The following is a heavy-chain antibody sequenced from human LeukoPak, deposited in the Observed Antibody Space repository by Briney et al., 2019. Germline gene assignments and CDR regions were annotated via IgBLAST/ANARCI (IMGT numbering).Heavy chain of an antibody. J-gene: IGHJ4*02. V-gene: IGHV1-18*01. CDR3: AGSLGYCTSNVCYLKY. D-gene: IGHD2-8*01. CDR1: GYTFTSYG. Sequence: EASVKVSCKASGYTFTSYGISWVRQVAGQGREWMGWISAQHGQTEYAPNSQDRVTMTTDTYTNTAYMELRSLRSDDTAVYYCAGSLGYCTSNVCYLKYWGQGTLVTVSS. CDR2: ISAQHGQT.